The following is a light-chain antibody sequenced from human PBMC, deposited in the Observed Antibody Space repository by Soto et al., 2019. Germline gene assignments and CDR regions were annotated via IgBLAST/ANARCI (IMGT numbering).Light chain of an antibody. CDR2: EGT. Sequence: QSALTQPASVSGSPGQSITISCTGTSSDVGSYNLVSWYQQHPGKAPKLMIYEGTKRPSGVSNRFSGSKSGNTASLTISGLQAEDEADYYCCSSAGGVIFGGGTKLTVL. CDR1: SSDVGSYNL. J-gene: IGLJ2*01. V-gene: IGLV2-23*01. CDR3: CSSAGGVI.